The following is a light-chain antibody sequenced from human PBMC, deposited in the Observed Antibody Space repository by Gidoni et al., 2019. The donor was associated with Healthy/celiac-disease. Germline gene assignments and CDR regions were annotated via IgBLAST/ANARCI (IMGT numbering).Light chain of an antibody. CDR2: AAS. CDR1: QSIRSY. J-gene: IGKJ4*01. Sequence: DIQMTQSPSSLSASVEARVTITCRASQSIRSYLNWYQQKPGKAPKLMIYAASRLQSGVPARFSGSGSGTDFTLTISSLQPEDFETYYCQQNNSTPQLTFGGGTKVEIK. CDR3: QQNNSTPQLT. V-gene: IGKV1-39*01.